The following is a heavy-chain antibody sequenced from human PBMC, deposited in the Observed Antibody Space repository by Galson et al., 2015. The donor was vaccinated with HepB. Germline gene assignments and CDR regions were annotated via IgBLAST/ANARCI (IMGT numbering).Heavy chain of an antibody. J-gene: IGHJ3*02. CDR1: GYTLTELS. V-gene: IGHV1-24*01. CDR2: FDPEDGET. D-gene: IGHD2-2*01. CDR3: ATVRGPVPAAYDAFDI. Sequence: QSGAEVKKPGESLKISCKVSGYTLTELSMHWVRQAPGKGLEWMGGFDPEDGETIYAQKFQGRVTMTEDTSTDTAYMELSSLRSEDTAVYYCATVRGPVPAAYDAFDIWGQGTMVTVSS.